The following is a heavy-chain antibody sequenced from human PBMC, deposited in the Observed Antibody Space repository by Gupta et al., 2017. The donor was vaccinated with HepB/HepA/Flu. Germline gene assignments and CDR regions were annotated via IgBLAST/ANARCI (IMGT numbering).Heavy chain of an antibody. CDR2: ISAYNGNT. V-gene: IGHV1-18*01. D-gene: IGHD2-2*01. J-gene: IGHJ6*03. CDR3: ARVVAGYCSSTSCSENGYYYYYMDV. Sequence: QVQLVQSGAEVKKPGASVKVSCKASGYTFTSYGIRWVRQAPGQGLEWMGWISAYNGNTNYAQKLQGRVTMTTDTSTSTAYMELRSLRSDDTAVYYCARVVAGYCSSTSCSENGYYYYYMDVWGKGTTVTVSS. CDR1: GYTFTSYG.